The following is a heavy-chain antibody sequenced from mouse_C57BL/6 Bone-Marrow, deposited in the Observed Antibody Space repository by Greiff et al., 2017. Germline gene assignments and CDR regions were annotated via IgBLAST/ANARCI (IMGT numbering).Heavy chain of an antibody. CDR3: ARHYYDYDEGFAY. D-gene: IGHD2-4*01. CDR1: GFTFSDYG. Sequence: DVMLVESGGGLVKPGGSLKLSCAASGFTFSDYGMHWVRQAPEKGLEWVAYISSGSSTIYYADTVKGRFTISRDNAKNTLFLQMTSPSSEDTAMYYGARHYYDYDEGFAYGGQGTLVTVSA. V-gene: IGHV5-17*01. J-gene: IGHJ3*01. CDR2: ISSGSSTI.